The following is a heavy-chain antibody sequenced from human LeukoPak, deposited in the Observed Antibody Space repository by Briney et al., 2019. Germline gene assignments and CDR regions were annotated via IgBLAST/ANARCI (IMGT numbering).Heavy chain of an antibody. J-gene: IGHJ4*02. Sequence: SETLSLTCTVSGGSISSFFWSWIRQPPGKGLEWIGSVHYSGDTKYNPSLKSRVSLSIDTSKQQFSLRLSSVTAADAAVYYCARDLELERNRWNYFESWGQGTLVTVS. D-gene: IGHD1-1*01. CDR3: ARDLELERNRWNYFES. V-gene: IGHV4-59*01. CDR2: VHYSGDT. CDR1: GGSISSFF.